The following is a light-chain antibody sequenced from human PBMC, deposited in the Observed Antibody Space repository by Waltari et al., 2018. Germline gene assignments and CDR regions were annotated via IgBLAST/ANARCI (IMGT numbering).Light chain of an antibody. CDR1: QSLLHSNGYNY. CDR3: MPALQPPLT. CDR2: LGS. V-gene: IGKV2-28*01. J-gene: IGKJ4*01. Sequence: DMVMTQSPISLPVTPGEPAAIACRSSQSLLHSNGYNYLDWYLQKPGHSPQLLIYLGSNRASGVPYRFSGSGSGTDFTLTISRVEAEDVVVYSCMPALQPPLTFGGGTKVEI.